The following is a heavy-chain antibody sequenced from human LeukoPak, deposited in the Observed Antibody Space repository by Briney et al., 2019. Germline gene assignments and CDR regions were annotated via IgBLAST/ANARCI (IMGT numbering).Heavy chain of an antibody. Sequence: GGSLRLSCAASGFTFSRNAMHWVRQAPGKGLEWVAVISYDGKFAYYEDSVKGRFTISRDNSKDTLSLQMNSLRVEDTALYYCVKAVDSGGYNFERGANYWGQGTLVTVSS. D-gene: IGHD3-22*01. CDR1: GFTFSRNA. J-gene: IGHJ4*02. CDR3: VKAVDSGGYNFERGANY. CDR2: ISYDGKFA. V-gene: IGHV3-30*18.